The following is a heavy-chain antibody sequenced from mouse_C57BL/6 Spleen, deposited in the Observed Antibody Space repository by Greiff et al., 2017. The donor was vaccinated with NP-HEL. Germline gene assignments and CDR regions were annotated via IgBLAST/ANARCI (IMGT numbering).Heavy chain of an antibody. CDR3: TKGYSNLYFDY. V-gene: IGHV14-4*01. CDR1: GFNIKDDY. CDR2: IDPENGDT. D-gene: IGHD2-5*01. J-gene: IGHJ2*01. Sequence: VQLQQSGAELVRPGASVKLSCTASGFNIKDDYMHWVKQRPEQGLEWIGWIDPENGDTEYASKFQGKATITADTSSNTAYLQLSSLTSEDTAVYYCTKGYSNLYFDYWGQGTTLTVSS.